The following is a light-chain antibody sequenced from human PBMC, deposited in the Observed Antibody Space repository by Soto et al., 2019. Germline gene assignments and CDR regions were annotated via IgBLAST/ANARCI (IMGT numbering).Light chain of an antibody. Sequence: DTQMTQSPSTLSASVGDRVTITCRASQSISSWLAWYQQKPGKAPKLLIYKASSLESGVPSRFSGSGSGTEFTLTISSLQPDDFATYYCQQYYSYSTFGQGTKVEIK. CDR3: QQYYSYST. CDR2: KAS. V-gene: IGKV1-5*03. J-gene: IGKJ1*01. CDR1: QSISSW.